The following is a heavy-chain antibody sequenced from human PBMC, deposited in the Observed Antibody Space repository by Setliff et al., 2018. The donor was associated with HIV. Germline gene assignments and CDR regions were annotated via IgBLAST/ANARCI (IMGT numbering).Heavy chain of an antibody. CDR3: ARDRYYDSSGYYWFDAFDI. D-gene: IGHD3-22*01. J-gene: IGHJ3*02. CDR1: GYTFTGYY. V-gene: IGHV1-2*02. Sequence: ASVKVSCKASGYTFTGYYMHWVRQAPGQGLEWMGWINPNSGGTTYAQKFQGRVTMTRDTSISTAYMELSRLRSDDTAVYYCARDRYYDSSGYYWFDAFDIWGQGTMVTVSS. CDR2: INPNSGGT.